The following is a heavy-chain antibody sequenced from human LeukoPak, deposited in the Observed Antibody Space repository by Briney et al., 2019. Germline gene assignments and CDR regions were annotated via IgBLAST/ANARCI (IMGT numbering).Heavy chain of an antibody. CDR1: GFTFSSYA. CDR2: ISFDGDNE. V-gene: IGHV3-30-3*01. D-gene: IGHD3-3*01. CDR3: ARDHRFLERLILGPPVFDY. Sequence: GGSLRLSCAASGFTFSSYATHWVRQAPGKGLEWVAAISFDGDNESYADSVKGRFTISRDNPKKTLYLQMNSLRPEDTAVYYCARDHRFLERLILGPPVFDYWGQGTLVTVSS. J-gene: IGHJ4*02.